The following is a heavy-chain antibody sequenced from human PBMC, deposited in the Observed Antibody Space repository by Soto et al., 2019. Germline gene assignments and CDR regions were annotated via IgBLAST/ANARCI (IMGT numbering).Heavy chain of an antibody. J-gene: IGHJ4*02. CDR1: GGSFSGYF. Sequence: SETLSLTCAVYGGSFSGYFWTWIRQPPGKGLEWIGEINRSGSTNCNPSLKSRVTISVDTSKNQFSLKLSSVTAADTAVYYCARHFSVDYFDYWGQGALVTVSS. CDR2: INRSGST. V-gene: IGHV4-34*01. CDR3: ARHFSVDYFDY.